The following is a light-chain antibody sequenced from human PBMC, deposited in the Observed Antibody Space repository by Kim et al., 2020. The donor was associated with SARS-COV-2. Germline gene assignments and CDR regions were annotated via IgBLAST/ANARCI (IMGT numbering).Light chain of an antibody. CDR3: QQRSSWPS. CDR1: QSVSSY. V-gene: IGKV3-11*01. CDR2: DAS. J-gene: IGKJ4*01. Sequence: SLSPGERATLSRRASQSVSSYLAWYQQKPGQAPRLLIYDASNRATGIPARFSGSGSGTDFTLTISSLEPEDFAVYYCQQRSSWPSFGGGTKVDIK.